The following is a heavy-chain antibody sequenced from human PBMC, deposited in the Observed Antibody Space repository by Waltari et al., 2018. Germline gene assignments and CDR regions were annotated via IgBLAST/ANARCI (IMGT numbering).Heavy chain of an antibody. CDR3: ARDPGPIVGAPDY. CDR2: INPKNGDT. Sequence: QVQLVQSGTEVKKPGASVKVSCQASGYSFTDNLLHWVQQTPGQGLEWLGWINPKNGDTGYAQNFLGRVTMTRDTSINTVYMDLSGLRSDDTAVFYCARDPGPIVGAPDYWGQGTLVTVSS. V-gene: IGHV1-2*02. CDR1: GYSFTDNL. J-gene: IGHJ4*02. D-gene: IGHD1-26*01.